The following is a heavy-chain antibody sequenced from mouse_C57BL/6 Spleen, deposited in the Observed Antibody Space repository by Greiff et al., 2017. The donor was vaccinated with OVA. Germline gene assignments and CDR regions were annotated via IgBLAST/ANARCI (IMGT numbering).Heavy chain of an antibody. CDR1: GYTFTSYW. CDR2: IHPNSGST. V-gene: IGHV1-64*01. Sequence: QVQLPQPGAELVKPGASVKLSCKASGYTFTSYWMHWVEQRPGQGLEWIGMIHPNSGSTNYNEKFKSEATLTVDKSSSTAYMQLSSLTSEDSAIYYCARDYYGYDDAMDYWGQGTSVTVSS. CDR3: ARDYYGYDDAMDY. J-gene: IGHJ4*01. D-gene: IGHD2-2*01.